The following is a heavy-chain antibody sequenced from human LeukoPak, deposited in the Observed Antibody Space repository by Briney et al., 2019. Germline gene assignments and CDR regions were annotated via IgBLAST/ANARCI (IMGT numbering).Heavy chain of an antibody. J-gene: IGHJ3*02. CDR2: IIPIFGTA. CDR3: ARASDGYYYDSRGAFDI. CDR1: GGTFSSYA. Sequence: SVKVSCKASGGTFSSYAISWVRQAPGQGLEWMGGIIPIFGTANYAQKFQGRVTITADESTSTAYMELSSLRSEDTAVYYCARASDGYYYDSRGAFDIWGQGTMVTVSS. V-gene: IGHV1-69*13. D-gene: IGHD3-22*01.